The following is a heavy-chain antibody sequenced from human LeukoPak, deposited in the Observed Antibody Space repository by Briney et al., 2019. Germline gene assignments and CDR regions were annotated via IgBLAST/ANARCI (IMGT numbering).Heavy chain of an antibody. CDR2: IYYSGST. D-gene: IGHD2-2*01. Sequence: SPSETLSLTCTVSGVSISSYYWSWVRQPPGKGLEWVGYIYYSGSTNYNPSLKSPVTISVDPSKNHFSLKLSSVTAADTAVYYCARGHCSSTSCDTYYYYYGMDVWGQGTTVTVSS. J-gene: IGHJ6*02. CDR1: GVSISSYY. V-gene: IGHV4-59*08. CDR3: ARGHCSSTSCDTYYYYYGMDV.